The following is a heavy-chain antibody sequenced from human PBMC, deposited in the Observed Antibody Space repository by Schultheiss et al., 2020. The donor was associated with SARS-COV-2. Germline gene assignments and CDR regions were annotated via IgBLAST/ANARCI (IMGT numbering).Heavy chain of an antibody. Sequence: SVKVSCKASGGTFTSYAISWVRQAPGQGLEWLGGIIPILGTAHYAQKFQGRVTITADESTSTAYMELSSLRSEDTAVYYCARVGSSMIPDYWGQGTLVTVSS. CDR2: IIPILGTA. CDR1: GGTFTSYA. D-gene: IGHD3-22*01. J-gene: IGHJ4*02. CDR3: ARVGSSMIPDY. V-gene: IGHV1-69*13.